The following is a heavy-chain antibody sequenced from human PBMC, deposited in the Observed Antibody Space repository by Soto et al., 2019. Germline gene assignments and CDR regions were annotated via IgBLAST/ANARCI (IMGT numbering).Heavy chain of an antibody. CDR1: GFSLSTYHMG. J-gene: IGHJ4*01. D-gene: IGHD4-17*01. Sequence: QITLKESGPTLVRPAQTLTLTCDFSGFSLSTYHMGVAWIRQPPGKALEWLALLYWDDDKRYSPSLKDRLNISNNTTNNQLVLRNTNIDTSYSATYFIAHAGDYDLQNFDHWGAGTLVTVCS. CDR3: AHAGDYDLQNFDH. CDR2: LYWDDDK. V-gene: IGHV2-5*02.